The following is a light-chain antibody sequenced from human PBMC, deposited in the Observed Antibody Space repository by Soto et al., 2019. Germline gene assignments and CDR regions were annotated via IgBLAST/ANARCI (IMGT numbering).Light chain of an antibody. CDR1: SSNIGAGYD. J-gene: IGLJ2*01. Sequence: QSVLTQPPSVSGAPGQRVTISCTGSSSNIGAGYDVHWYQQLPGTAPKLLIYGNSNRPSGVPDPFSGSKPGTSASLAITGLQAEDEAHYYCQSYDRGLGGSVVFGGGTKRTVL. V-gene: IGLV1-40*01. CDR2: GNS. CDR3: QSYDRGLGGSVV.